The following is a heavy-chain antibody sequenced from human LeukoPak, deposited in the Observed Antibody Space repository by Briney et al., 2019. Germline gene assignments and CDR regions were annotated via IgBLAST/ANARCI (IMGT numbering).Heavy chain of an antibody. Sequence: GGSLRLSCAASGFTFSSYGMHWVRQAPGKGLEWVVFIRYDGSNKYYADSVKGRFTISRDNSKNTLYLHMNSLRPEDTSVYYCAKDAADYGDYGAWFDPWGQGTLVTVSS. CDR2: IRYDGSNK. D-gene: IGHD4-17*01. V-gene: IGHV3-30*02. CDR1: GFTFSSYG. CDR3: AKDAADYGDYGAWFDP. J-gene: IGHJ5*02.